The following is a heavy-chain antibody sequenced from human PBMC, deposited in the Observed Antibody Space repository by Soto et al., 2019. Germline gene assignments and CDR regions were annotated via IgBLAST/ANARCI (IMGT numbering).Heavy chain of an antibody. Sequence: GGSLRLSCEGSGFTVGSHAMTWIRQAPGKGLEWVSTIYSGGSTYYADSVKGRFTISRENGKNSLYLQMSSLRAGDTAVYYCARGGPNWDYYFYGMDVWGQGTTVTVSS. CDR3: ARGGPNWDYYFYGMDV. J-gene: IGHJ6*02. D-gene: IGHD3-16*01. CDR2: IYSGGST. V-gene: IGHV3-66*01. CDR1: GFTVGSHA.